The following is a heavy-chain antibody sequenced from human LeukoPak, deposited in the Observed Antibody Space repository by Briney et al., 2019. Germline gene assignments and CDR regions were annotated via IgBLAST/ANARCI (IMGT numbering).Heavy chain of an antibody. V-gene: IGHV4-59*01. J-gene: IGHJ6*02. CDR3: ARGYYYALDV. CDR2: IYYTGNT. CDR1: GASISYNY. Sequence: KPSETLSLTCTASGASISYNYWNWIRQPPGKRLEWIGYIYYTGNTNYNPSLKSRLSISVDTSKNQFSLKLSSVTAADTAVYYCARGYYYALDVWGQGTTVTVSS.